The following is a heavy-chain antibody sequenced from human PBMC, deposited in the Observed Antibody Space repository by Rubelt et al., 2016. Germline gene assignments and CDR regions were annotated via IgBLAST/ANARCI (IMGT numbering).Heavy chain of an antibody. Sequence: LLESGGGLVQPGGSLRLSCAASGFTFSSYAMSWVRQAPGKGLEWVSAISGIGGSTYYAGSAKGRFTISRDNSKNTLYLQMNSLRAEDTAVYYCAREDYYDSSYWGQGTLVTVSS. D-gene: IGHD3-22*01. J-gene: IGHJ4*02. V-gene: IGHV3-23*01. CDR2: ISGIGGST. CDR1: GFTFSSYA. CDR3: AREDYYDSSY.